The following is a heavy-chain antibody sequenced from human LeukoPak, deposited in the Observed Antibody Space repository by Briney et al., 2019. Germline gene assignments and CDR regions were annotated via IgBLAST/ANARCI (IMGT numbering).Heavy chain of an antibody. CDR2: LGSNGDNT. J-gene: IGHJ3*02. CDR3: ANLAVSHGLDI. Sequence: GGSLRLSCAASGFAFSSYAMSWVRQAPGKGLEWVSVLGSNGDNTYYAESVKGRFTISRDNSKNTLYLQMISLRAEDTAVYYCANLAVSHGLDIWGQGTMVTVSS. CDR1: GFAFSSYA. D-gene: IGHD2-8*01. V-gene: IGHV3-23*01.